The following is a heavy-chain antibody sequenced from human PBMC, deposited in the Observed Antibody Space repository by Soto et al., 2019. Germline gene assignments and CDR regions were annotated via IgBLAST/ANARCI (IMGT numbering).Heavy chain of an antibody. CDR3: ASRYCSGGSCYSTFNWFDP. D-gene: IGHD2-15*01. Sequence: SSETLSLTCTVSGGSISSGGYYWSWVRPHPGEGLEWIGYIYYSGSTYYNPSLKSRVTISVDTSKNQFSLKLSSVTAADTAVYYCASRYCSGGSCYSTFNWFDPWGQGTLVTVSS. CDR2: IYYSGST. CDR1: GGSISSGGYY. V-gene: IGHV4-31*03. J-gene: IGHJ5*02.